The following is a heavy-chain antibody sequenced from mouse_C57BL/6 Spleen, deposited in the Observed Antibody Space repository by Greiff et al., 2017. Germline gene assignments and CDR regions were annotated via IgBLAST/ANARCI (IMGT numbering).Heavy chain of an antibody. CDR3: ARHDGRSYFDV. CDR2: ISSGGSYT. V-gene: IGHV5-6*01. D-gene: IGHD1-1*01. Sequence: EVQLVESGGDLVKPGGSLKLSCAASGFTFSSYGMSWVRQTPDKRLEWVATISSGGSYTYYPDSVKGRFTISRDNAKNTLYLQMSSLKSEDTAMYYCARHDGRSYFDVWGTGTTVTVSS. CDR1: GFTFSSYG. J-gene: IGHJ1*03.